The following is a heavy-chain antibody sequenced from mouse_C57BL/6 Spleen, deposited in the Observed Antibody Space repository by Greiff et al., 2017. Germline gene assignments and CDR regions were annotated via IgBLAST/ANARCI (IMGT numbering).Heavy chain of an antibody. Sequence: EVMLVESGAGLVKPGGSLKLSCAASGFTFSSYAMSWVRQTPEKRLEWVAYISSGGDYIYYADTLKGRFTISRDNARNTLYLQMSSLKSEDTAMYYCTRDGYYGGSFDYWGQGTTLTVSS. CDR1: GFTFSSYA. CDR2: ISSGGDYI. D-gene: IGHD2-3*01. CDR3: TRDGYYGGSFDY. V-gene: IGHV5-9-1*02. J-gene: IGHJ2*01.